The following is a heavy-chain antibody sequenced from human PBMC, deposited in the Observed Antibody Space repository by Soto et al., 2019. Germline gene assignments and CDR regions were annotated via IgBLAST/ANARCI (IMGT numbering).Heavy chain of an antibody. CDR1: GYSFTSYW. CDR2: IYPGDSDT. J-gene: IGHJ6*02. V-gene: IGHV5-51*01. D-gene: IGHD3-9*01. Sequence: GESLKISCKGSGYSFTSYWIGWVRQMPGKGLEWMGIIYPGDSDTRYSPSFQGQVTISADKSISTAYLQWSSLKASDTAMYYCARTMTGYYSYYYYYGMDVWGQGTTVTVSS. CDR3: ARTMTGYYSYYYYYGMDV.